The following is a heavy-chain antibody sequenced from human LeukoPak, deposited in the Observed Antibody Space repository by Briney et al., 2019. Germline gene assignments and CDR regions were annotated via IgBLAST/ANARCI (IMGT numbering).Heavy chain of an antibody. V-gene: IGHV7-4-1*02. CDR2: INTNTGNP. Sequence: ASVKVSCKASGYTFTSYAMNWVRQAPGQGLEWMGWINTNTGNPTYAQGFTGRFVFSLDTSVSTAYLQTSSLKAEDTAVYYCARYRSSTDYYYGMDVWGQGTTVTVSS. CDR3: ARYRSSTDYYYGMDV. CDR1: GYTFTSYA. J-gene: IGHJ6*02. D-gene: IGHD6-13*01.